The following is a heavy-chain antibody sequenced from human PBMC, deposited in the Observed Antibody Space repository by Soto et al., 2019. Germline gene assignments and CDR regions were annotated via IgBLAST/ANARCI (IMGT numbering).Heavy chain of an antibody. CDR1: GFTFTSYS. J-gene: IGHJ5*02. CDR3: AREMGACSDSSCYPGPYDS. D-gene: IGHD3-16*01. CDR2: ITSKSTTI. Sequence: PGGSLRLSCAASGFTFTSYSMNWVHQAPGQGLEWVSYITSKSTTIKYADSVKGRFTVSRDNAKNSLYLQLNSLRDEDTAVYYCAREMGACSDSSCYPGPYDSWGQGTLVTVSS. V-gene: IGHV3-48*02.